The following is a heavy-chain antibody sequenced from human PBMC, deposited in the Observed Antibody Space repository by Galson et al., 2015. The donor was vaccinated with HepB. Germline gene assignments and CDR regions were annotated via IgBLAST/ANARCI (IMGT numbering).Heavy chain of an antibody. Sequence: SLRLSCAASGFTFSSYGMHWVRQAPGKGLEWVAVISYDGNNKYYADSVKGRFTISRDNSKNTLYLQMNSLRAEDTAVYYCAKDGPNYGDSRLMYWYFDLWVRGTLVTVSS. CDR2: ISYDGNNK. D-gene: IGHD4-17*01. V-gene: IGHV3-30*18. CDR3: AKDGPNYGDSRLMYWYFDL. CDR1: GFTFSSYG. J-gene: IGHJ2*01.